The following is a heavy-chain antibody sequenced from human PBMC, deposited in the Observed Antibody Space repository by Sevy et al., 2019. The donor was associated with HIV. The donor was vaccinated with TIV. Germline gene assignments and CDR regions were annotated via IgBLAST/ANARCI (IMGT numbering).Heavy chain of an antibody. Sequence: GGSLRLSCAASGFSVNSNYMTWVRQAPGKGLDWVSIIYSYGSTKYADALKGRFTISRDNSKNTMYLQMNSLRVEDTAVYYCARGGTIFGLVRHYFDYWGQGTLVTVSS. CDR1: GFSVNSNY. J-gene: IGHJ4*02. CDR3: ARGGTIFGLVRHYFDY. D-gene: IGHD3-3*01. CDR2: IYSYGST. V-gene: IGHV3-66*01.